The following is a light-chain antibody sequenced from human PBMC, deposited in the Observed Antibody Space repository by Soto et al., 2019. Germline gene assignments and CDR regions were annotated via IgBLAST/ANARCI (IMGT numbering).Light chain of an antibody. CDR1: QSVGSS. CDR3: QQRSTWPLA. V-gene: IGKV3-11*01. Sequence: EIVLTQSPATLSLSPGERATVSCRASQSVGSSLAWYQQKPGQAPRLLIDDASNRATGIPARFSGSGSGTEVTLTISNLEHEDFAVYYCQQRSTWPLAFGGGTKVEI. J-gene: IGKJ4*01. CDR2: DAS.